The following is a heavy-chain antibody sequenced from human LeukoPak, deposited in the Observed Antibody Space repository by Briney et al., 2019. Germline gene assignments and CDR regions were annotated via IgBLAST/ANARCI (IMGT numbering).Heavy chain of an antibody. CDR3: ARLSRYYDFWSGLYYFDY. J-gene: IGHJ4*02. Sequence: SETLSLTCAVYGGSFSGYYWSWIRQPPGKGREWIGEINHSGSTNYNPSLKSRVTISVDTSKNQFSLKLSSVTAADTAVYYCARLSRYYDFWSGLYYFDYWGQGTLVTVSS. CDR1: GGSFSGYY. CDR2: INHSGST. D-gene: IGHD3-3*01. V-gene: IGHV4-34*01.